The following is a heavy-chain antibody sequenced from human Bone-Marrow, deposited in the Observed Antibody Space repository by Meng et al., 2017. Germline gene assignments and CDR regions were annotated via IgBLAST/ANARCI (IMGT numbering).Heavy chain of an antibody. CDR3: ARDGGTMIVVSWFDP. CDR1: GGSISSYY. CDR2: IYTSGST. Sequence: QGQLQESGPGLVKPSATLSLTCTVSGGSISSYYWSWIRQPAGKGLEWIGRIYTSGSTNYNPSLKSRVTMSVDTSKNQFSLKLSSVTAADTAVYYCARDGGTMIVVSWFDPWGQGTLVTVSS. J-gene: IGHJ5*02. D-gene: IGHD3-22*01. V-gene: IGHV4-4*07.